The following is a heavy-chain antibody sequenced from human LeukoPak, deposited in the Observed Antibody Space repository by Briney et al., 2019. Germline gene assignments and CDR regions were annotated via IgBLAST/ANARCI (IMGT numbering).Heavy chain of an antibody. Sequence: GGSLRLSGAASGFTLSSYSMNWVRQAPGKGLEWVSSISSSSSYIYYADSVKGRFTISRDNAKNSLYLQMNSLRAEDTAVYYCAREGGGIDYWGQGTLVTVSS. CDR3: AREGGGIDY. CDR2: ISSSSSYI. CDR1: GFTLSSYS. V-gene: IGHV3-21*01. J-gene: IGHJ4*02.